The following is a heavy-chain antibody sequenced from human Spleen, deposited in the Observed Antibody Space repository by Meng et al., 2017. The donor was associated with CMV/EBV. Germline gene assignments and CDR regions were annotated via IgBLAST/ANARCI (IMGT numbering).Heavy chain of an antibody. D-gene: IGHD3-3*01. CDR1: GHSSTTYW. V-gene: IGHV5-51*01. Sequence: GGSLRLSCKGSGHSSTTYWIAWVRQMPGKGLEWMGIIYPTDSDTRYGPSFQGQVTISVDKSTNTAYLQWDSLKASDTAIYYCAKSLYDVWSASSRGAFDVWGQGTMVTVSS. CDR2: IYPTDSDT. CDR3: AKSLYDVWSASSRGAFDV. J-gene: IGHJ3*01.